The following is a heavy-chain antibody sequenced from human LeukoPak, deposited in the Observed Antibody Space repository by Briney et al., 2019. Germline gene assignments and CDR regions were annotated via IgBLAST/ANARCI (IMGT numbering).Heavy chain of an antibody. CDR1: GGSISSSSYY. D-gene: IGHD2-2*01. CDR3: ASCSSTSCLDAFDI. V-gene: IGHV4-61*02. CDR2: IYTSGST. J-gene: IGHJ3*02. Sequence: SETLSLTCTVSGGSISSSSYYWSWIRQPAGKGLEWIGRIYTSGSTNYNPSLKSRVTMSVDTSKNQFSLKLSSVTAADTAVYYYASCSSTSCLDAFDIWGQGTMVTVSS.